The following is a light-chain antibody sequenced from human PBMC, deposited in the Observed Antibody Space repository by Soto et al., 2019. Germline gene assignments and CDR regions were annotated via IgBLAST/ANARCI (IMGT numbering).Light chain of an antibody. V-gene: IGKV2-28*01. Sequence: DIVMTQSPLSLPVTPGEPASISCRSSQSLLHSNGYNYLDWYLQKPGQSPQLLIYLGSNRASGVTDRFSGSGSGTDFTLKISRVEAEDVEVYYCMQALQTPYTFGQGTKLEIK. CDR3: MQALQTPYT. J-gene: IGKJ2*01. CDR2: LGS. CDR1: QSLLHSNGYNY.